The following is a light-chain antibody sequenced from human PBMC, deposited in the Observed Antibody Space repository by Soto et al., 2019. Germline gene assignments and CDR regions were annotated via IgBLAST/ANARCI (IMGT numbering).Light chain of an antibody. V-gene: IGKV3-11*01. CDR2: DAS. Sequence: EIVLTQSPATLSLSPGERATLSCRASQSVSSYLAWYQQKPGQAPRLLIYDASNRATGIPARFSGSGSGTDFTLTISSLEPEDFATYYCQQYNNYSRMFGQGTKVEIK. J-gene: IGKJ1*01. CDR1: QSVSSY. CDR3: QQYNNYSRM.